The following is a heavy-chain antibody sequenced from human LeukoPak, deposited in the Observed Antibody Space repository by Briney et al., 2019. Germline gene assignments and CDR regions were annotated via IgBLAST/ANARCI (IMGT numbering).Heavy chain of an antibody. CDR3: VRSWDY. J-gene: IGHJ4*02. CDR1: GGSIGPYY. CDR2: IHYTGST. Sequence: MPSETLSLTCTVSGGSIGPYYWSWIRQSPGKGLEWIGYIHYTGSTNYNPSLKSRVTISIDTSKNQFSLKLSSVTAADTAVYYCVRSWDYWGQGTLVTVSS. V-gene: IGHV4-59*08.